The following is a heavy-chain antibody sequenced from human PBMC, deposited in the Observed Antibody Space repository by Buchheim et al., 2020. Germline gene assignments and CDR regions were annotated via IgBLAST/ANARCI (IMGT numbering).Heavy chain of an antibody. Sequence: QVQLVESGGGVVQPGRSLRLSCAASGFTFSSYGMHWVRQAPGKGLEWVAVIWYDGSNKYYADSVKGRFTISSDNSKNTLYLQMNSLRAEDTAVYYCARGTDSNYNYYYGMDVWGQGTT. CDR1: GFTFSSYG. CDR3: ARGTDSNYNYYYGMDV. V-gene: IGHV3-33*01. CDR2: IWYDGSNK. D-gene: IGHD4-11*01. J-gene: IGHJ6*02.